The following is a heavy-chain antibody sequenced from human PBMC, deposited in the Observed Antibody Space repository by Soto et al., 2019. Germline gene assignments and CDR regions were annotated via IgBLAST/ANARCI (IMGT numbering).Heavy chain of an antibody. J-gene: IGHJ4*02. CDR1: GGSISSYY. D-gene: IGHD2-15*01. Sequence: SETLSLTCTVSGGSISSYYWSRLRQPPGKGLEWIAYLYYSGSTNYNPSLKSRVTISVDTSKNQFSLKLSSVTAADTAVYYCARHRCSGGSCYSVDFWGQGTLVTVS. CDR3: ARHRCSGGSCYSVDF. V-gene: IGHV4-59*08. CDR2: LYYSGST.